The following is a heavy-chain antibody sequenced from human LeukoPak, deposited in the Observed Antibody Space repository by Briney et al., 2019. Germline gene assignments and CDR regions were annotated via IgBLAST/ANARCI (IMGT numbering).Heavy chain of an antibody. CDR3: ARGELVFDC. J-gene: IGHJ4*02. D-gene: IGHD1-26*01. CDR1: GGSISSGSYY. Sequence: SETLSLTCTASGGSISSGSYYWSWIRQHPGKGLEWIGYIYHSGSTFYNPSLKSRVTILVDTSKSQFSLKLNSVTAADTAVYYCARGELVFDCWGQGALVTVSS. V-gene: IGHV4-31*03. CDR2: IYHSGST.